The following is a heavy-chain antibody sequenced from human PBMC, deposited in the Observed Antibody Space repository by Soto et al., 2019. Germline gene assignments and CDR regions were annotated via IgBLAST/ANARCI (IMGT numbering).Heavy chain of an antibody. J-gene: IGHJ6*02. CDR1: GYTFTSYG. Sequence: ASVKVSCKASGYTFTSYGISWVRQAPGQGLEWMGWISAYNGNTNYAQKLQGRVTMTTDTSTSTAYMELRSLRSDDTAVYYCARMVWRYGSIYGMDVWDQGTTVTVSS. CDR3: ARMVWRYGSIYGMDV. CDR2: ISAYNGNT. D-gene: IGHD3-10*01. V-gene: IGHV1-18*01.